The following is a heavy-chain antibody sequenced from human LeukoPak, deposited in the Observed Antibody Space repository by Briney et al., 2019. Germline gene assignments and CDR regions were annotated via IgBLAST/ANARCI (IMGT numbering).Heavy chain of an antibody. J-gene: IGHJ4*02. Sequence: ASVKVSCKASGYTFTSYDINWVRQATGQGLKWMGWMNPNSGNTGYAQKFQGRVTMTRNTSISTAYMELSSLRSEDTAVYYCARGGEEGFGEFDFDYWGQGTLVTVSS. V-gene: IGHV1-8*01. CDR1: GYTFTSYD. CDR3: ARGGEEGFGEFDFDY. CDR2: MNPNSGNT. D-gene: IGHD3-10*01.